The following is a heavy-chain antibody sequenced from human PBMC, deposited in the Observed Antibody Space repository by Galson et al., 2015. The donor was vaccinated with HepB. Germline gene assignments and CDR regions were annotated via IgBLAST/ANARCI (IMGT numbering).Heavy chain of an antibody. CDR1: GFSFNNFT. D-gene: IGHD4-11*01. J-gene: IGHJ4*02. CDR3: ARAPEMYDHDNSASFDY. V-gene: IGHV3-30-3*01. Sequence: SLRLSCAGSGFSFNNFTLHWVRRAPGKGLEWVAVISSDGSNNYIADLVKGRFTISRDTSTNTLFLRMNSLRPDDTAMYYCARAPEMYDHDNSASFDYWGQGVLVTVSS. CDR2: ISSDGSNN.